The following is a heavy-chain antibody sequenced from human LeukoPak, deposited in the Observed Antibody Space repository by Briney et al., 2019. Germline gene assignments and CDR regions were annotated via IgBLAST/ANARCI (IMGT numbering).Heavy chain of an antibody. CDR2: ISSSGSTI. V-gene: IGHV3-11*01. CDR3: ARGVTVSWSGAAFQPFDT. Sequence: PVGSLRLSCAASGFTFSDYYMSWVRQAPGKGLEWVSYISSSGSTIYYADSVKGRFTISRDNAKNSLYLQMNSLRAEDTAVYYCARGVTVSWSGAAFQPFDTWGQGALVTVSS. CDR1: GFTFSDYY. D-gene: IGHD6-13*01. J-gene: IGHJ5*02.